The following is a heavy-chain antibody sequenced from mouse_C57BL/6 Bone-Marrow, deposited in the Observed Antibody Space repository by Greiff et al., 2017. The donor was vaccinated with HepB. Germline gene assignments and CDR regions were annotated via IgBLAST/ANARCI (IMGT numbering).Heavy chain of an antibody. CDR2: ISSGGSYT. V-gene: IGHV5-6*01. CDR1: GFTFSSYG. Sequence: QLVESGGDLVKPGGSLKLSCAASGFTFSSYGMSWVRQTPDKRLEWVATISSGGSYTYYPDSVKGRFTISRDNAKNTLYLQMSSLKSEDTAMYYCARKTGFDYWGQGTTLTVSS. J-gene: IGHJ2*01. CDR3: ARKTGFDY. D-gene: IGHD4-1*01.